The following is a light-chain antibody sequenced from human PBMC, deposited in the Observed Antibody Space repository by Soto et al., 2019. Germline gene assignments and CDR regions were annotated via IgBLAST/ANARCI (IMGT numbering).Light chain of an antibody. J-gene: IGLJ2*01. CDR1: SSNIGSNY. Sequence: QSALTQPPSASGTPGQRVTISCSGSSSNIGSNYVYWYQQLPGTAPKLLIYRNNQRPSGVPDRFSGSKSGTSASLAISGLXXXXXXXYYCAAWDDSLSVLFGGGTKLTVL. CDR2: RNN. V-gene: IGLV1-47*01. CDR3: AAWDDSLSVL.